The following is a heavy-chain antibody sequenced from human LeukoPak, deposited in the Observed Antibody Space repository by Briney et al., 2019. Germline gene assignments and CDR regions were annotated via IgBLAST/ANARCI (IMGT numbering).Heavy chain of an antibody. CDR2: ISYDGSNK. V-gene: IGHV3-30*04. CDR3: ARARGGQQLVVDY. J-gene: IGHJ4*02. CDR1: GFTFSSYA. D-gene: IGHD6-13*01. Sequence: SGGSLRLSCAASGFTFSSYAMNWVRQAPGKGLEGVAVISYDGSNKYYADSGKGGFTISRDNSKNTLYLQMNSLRAEDTAVYYCARARGGQQLVVDYWGQGTLVTVSS.